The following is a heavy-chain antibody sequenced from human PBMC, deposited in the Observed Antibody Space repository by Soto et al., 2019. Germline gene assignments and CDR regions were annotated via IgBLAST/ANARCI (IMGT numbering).Heavy chain of an antibody. Sequence: GSLRLSCAASGFTFSSYSMNWVRQAPGKGLEWVSSISSSSSYIYYADSVKGRFTISRDNAKNSLYLQMNSLRAEDTAVYYCARPRTYSSGYDAFDIWGQGTMVTVSS. V-gene: IGHV3-21*01. J-gene: IGHJ3*02. D-gene: IGHD6-19*01. CDR2: ISSSSSYI. CDR3: ARPRTYSSGYDAFDI. CDR1: GFTFSSYS.